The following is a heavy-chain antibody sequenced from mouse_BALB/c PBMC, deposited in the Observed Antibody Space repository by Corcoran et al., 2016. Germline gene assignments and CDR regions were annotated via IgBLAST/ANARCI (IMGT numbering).Heavy chain of an antibody. V-gene: IGHV1S136*01. J-gene: IGHJ3*01. CDR3: ARPFGNYGAWFAY. CDR2: INPYNDGT. Sequence: EVQLQQSGPELVKPGASVKMSCKASGYTFTSYVMHWVKQKPGQGLEWIGYINPYNDGTKYNEKFKGKATLTSDKSSSTAYMELSSLTSEDSAVYYCARPFGNYGAWFAYWGQGTLVTVSA. D-gene: IGHD2-1*01. CDR1: GYTFTSYV.